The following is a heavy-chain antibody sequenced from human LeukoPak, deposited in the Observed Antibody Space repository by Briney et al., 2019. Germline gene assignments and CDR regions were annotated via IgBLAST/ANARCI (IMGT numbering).Heavy chain of an antibody. CDR2: MNPNSGNT. D-gene: IGHD6-13*01. V-gene: IGHV1-8*01. J-gene: IGHJ6*03. Sequence: GASVKVSCKASGYTFTSYDINWVRQATGQGLEWMGWMNPNSGNTGYAQKLQGRVTMTRNTSISTAYMELSSLRSEDTAVYYCARAAAGTNIYYYMDVWGKGTTVTVSS. CDR1: GYTFTSYD. CDR3: ARAAAGTNIYYYMDV.